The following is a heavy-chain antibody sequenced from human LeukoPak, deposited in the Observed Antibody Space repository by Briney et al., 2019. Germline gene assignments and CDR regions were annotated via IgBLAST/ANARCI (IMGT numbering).Heavy chain of an antibody. Sequence: GGSLRLSCAASGFTFSSYEMNWVRQAPGKGLLWVSRINSDGRTTNYADSLKGRFTISRDNAKNTLYLQMNSLRAEDTAVYYCARATTLYSSGWSDPFDYWGQGTLVTVSS. CDR1: GFTFSSYE. J-gene: IGHJ4*02. CDR3: ARATTLYSSGWSDPFDY. CDR2: INSDGRTT. D-gene: IGHD6-19*01. V-gene: IGHV3-74*01.